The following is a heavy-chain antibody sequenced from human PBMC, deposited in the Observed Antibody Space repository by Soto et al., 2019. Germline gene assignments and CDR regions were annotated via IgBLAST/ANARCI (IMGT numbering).Heavy chain of an antibody. J-gene: IGHJ6*02. CDR1: GGSFSGYY. CDR3: ATYSSSWYYYYGMDV. CDR2: INHSGST. Sequence: LSLTCAVYGGSFSGYYWSWIRQPPGKGLEWIGEINHSGSTNYNPSLKSRVTISVDTSKNQFSLKLSSVTAADTAVYYCATYSSSWYYYYGMDVWGQGTTVTVSS. D-gene: IGHD6-13*01. V-gene: IGHV4-34*01.